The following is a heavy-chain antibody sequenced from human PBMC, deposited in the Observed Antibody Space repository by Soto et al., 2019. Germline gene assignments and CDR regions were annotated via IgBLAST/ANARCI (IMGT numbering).Heavy chain of an antibody. V-gene: IGHV1-69*05. D-gene: IGHD4-4*01. CDR2: IMPVFPTP. J-gene: IGHJ6*02. CDR1: GGTFSTSA. Sequence: QVQLVQSGAEVKKPGSSVKVSCKASGGTFSTSAISWVRQAPGQGLDWVGGIMPVFPTPDYAQNFQGRVTXTXDXXTTTAYLELTSLRADDTAVYYCARAKDRLQLGGNYYYILDVWGQGTAITVSS. CDR3: ARAKDRLQLGGNYYYILDV.